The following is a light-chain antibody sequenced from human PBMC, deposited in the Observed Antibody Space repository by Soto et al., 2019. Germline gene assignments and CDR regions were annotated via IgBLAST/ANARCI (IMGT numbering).Light chain of an antibody. CDR1: QSIKDN. J-gene: IGKJ2*01. Sequence: EIVMTQSPATLSVSPGDRAIVSCRVSQSIKDNLAWYQQTPGRAPRLLIYGASIRATGVPARFSGSGSGTEFTLTVSSLQSEDFAVYYWQQYDYWPPYTFGQGTKVEIK. CDR3: QQYDYWPPYT. CDR2: GAS. V-gene: IGKV3-15*01.